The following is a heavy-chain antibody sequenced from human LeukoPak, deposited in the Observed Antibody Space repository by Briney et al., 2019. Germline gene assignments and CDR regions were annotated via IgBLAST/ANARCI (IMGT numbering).Heavy chain of an antibody. CDR3: ARGAYNSGWFFDL. V-gene: IGHV5-51*01. Sequence: GESLKISCKGSGYSFTSYWIGWVRQMPGKGLEWMGIIYPGDSDTRYSPSFQGQVTISADKSISTAYLQWSSLEASDTAMYYSARGAYNSGWFFDLWGRGTLVTVSS. D-gene: IGHD3-10*01. CDR1: GYSFTSYW. J-gene: IGHJ2*01. CDR2: IYPGDSDT.